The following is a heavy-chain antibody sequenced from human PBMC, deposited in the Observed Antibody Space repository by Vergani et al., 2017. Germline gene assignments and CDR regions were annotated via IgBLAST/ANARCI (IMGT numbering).Heavy chain of an antibody. D-gene: IGHD3-22*01. CDR2: ISSSGSTI. CDR1: GFTFSSYE. Sequence: EVQLVESGGGLVQPGGSLRLSCAASGFTFSSYEMNWVRQAPGKGLEWVSYISSSGSTIYYADSVKGRFTISRDNAKNSLYLQMNSLRAEDTAVYYCATTLPYYYDSSGYPDYWGQGTLVTVSS. CDR3: ATTLPYYYDSSGYPDY. V-gene: IGHV3-48*03. J-gene: IGHJ4*02.